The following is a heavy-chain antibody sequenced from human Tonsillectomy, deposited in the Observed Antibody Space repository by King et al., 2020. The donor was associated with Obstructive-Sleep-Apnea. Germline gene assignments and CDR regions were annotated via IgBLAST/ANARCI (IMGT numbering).Heavy chain of an antibody. Sequence: QLQESGPGLVKPSQTLSLTCTVSGGSISSGGYYLSWIRQHPGKGLEWIGCIYYSGSTYYNPSLKSRVTISVDTSKNQFSLKLSSVTAADTAVYYCARTEEAQYYYDSSGYYKPPLFRYWGQGTLVTVSS. J-gene: IGHJ4*02. V-gene: IGHV4-31*03. CDR2: IYYSGST. CDR3: ARTEEAQYYYDSSGYYKPPLFRY. D-gene: IGHD3-22*01. CDR1: GGSISSGGYY.